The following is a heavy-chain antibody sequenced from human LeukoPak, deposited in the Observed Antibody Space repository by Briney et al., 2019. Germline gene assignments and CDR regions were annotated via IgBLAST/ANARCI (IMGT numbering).Heavy chain of an antibody. CDR3: ARVGMTYYGMDV. D-gene: IGHD1-26*01. V-gene: IGHV6-1*01. CDR2: TYYRSKWYN. CDR1: GDSVSSNSAA. Sequence: SPTLSLTCAISGDSVSSNSAAWNWLTQSPSSGLEWLGSTYYRSKWYNDYAVSVKSRITINPDTSKIQFSLQLNSVTPEDTAVYYCARVGMTYYGMDVWGQGTTVTVSS. J-gene: IGHJ6*02.